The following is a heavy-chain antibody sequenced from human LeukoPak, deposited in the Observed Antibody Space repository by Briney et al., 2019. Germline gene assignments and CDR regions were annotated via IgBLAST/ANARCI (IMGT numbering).Heavy chain of an antibody. J-gene: IGHJ4*02. V-gene: IGHV4-4*07. Sequence: PSETLSLTCTVSGGSISSYHWSWIRQPAGKGLEWIGRIYTSGSTNYNPSLKSRVTMSVDTSKNQFSLKLSSVTAADTAVYYCARVNYDSSGYFYFDYWGQGTLVTVSS. D-gene: IGHD3-22*01. CDR2: IYTSGST. CDR1: GGSISSYH. CDR3: ARVNYDSSGYFYFDY.